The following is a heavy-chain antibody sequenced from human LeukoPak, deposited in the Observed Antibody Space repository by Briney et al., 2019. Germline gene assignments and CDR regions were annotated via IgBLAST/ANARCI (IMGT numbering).Heavy chain of an antibody. Sequence: PGGSLRLSCAASGFTFSNYWMSWVRQTPGKGLEWVANIKQDGRERYYVDSVKGRFTISRDNAKNSLYLQMSSRRAEDTAVYYCARKGELARRRRWDCWGPGTLVTVSS. CDR3: ARKGELARRRRWDC. D-gene: IGHD1-1*01. V-gene: IGHV3-7*03. J-gene: IGHJ4*02. CDR2: IKQDGRER. CDR1: GFTFSNYW.